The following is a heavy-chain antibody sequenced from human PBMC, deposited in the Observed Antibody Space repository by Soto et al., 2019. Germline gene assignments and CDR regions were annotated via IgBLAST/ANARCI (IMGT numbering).Heavy chain of an antibody. Sequence: SETLSLTCAVSGGSISSSNWWSWVRQPPGKGLEWIGEIYHSGSTNYNLSLKSRVTISVDKSKNQFSLRLSSVTAADTAVYYCARDPATRPMDVWGQGTTVTVS. J-gene: IGHJ6*02. CDR2: IYHSGST. D-gene: IGHD6-6*01. V-gene: IGHV4-4*02. CDR1: GGSISSSNW. CDR3: ARDPATRPMDV.